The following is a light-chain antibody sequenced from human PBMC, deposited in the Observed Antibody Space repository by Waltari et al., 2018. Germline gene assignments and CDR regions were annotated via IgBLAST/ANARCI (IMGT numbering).Light chain of an antibody. V-gene: IGLV1-44*01. J-gene: IGLJ3*02. CDR2: STN. CDR3: ATWDYSLDGQV. CDR1: RSNIGAEV. Sequence: QSVLTQPPSASGTPGQRVTISCSGSRSNIGAEVVNGYQVLPGTAPKLLIYSTNQRPSGVPERFSASKSGTSASLAISGLQSEDEADYYCATWDYSLDGQVFGGGTKLTVL.